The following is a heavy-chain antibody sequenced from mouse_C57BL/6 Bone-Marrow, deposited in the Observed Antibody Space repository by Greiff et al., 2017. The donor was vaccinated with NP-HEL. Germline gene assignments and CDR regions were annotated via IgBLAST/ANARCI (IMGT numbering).Heavy chain of an antibody. V-gene: IGHV3-6*01. Sequence: EVKLMESGPGLVKPSQSLSLTCSVTGYSITSGYYWNWIRQFPGNKLEWMGYISYDGSNNYNPSLKNRISITRDTSKNQFFLKLNSVTTEDTATYYCARADYYDYDKAWFAYWGQGTLVTVSA. CDR1: GYSITSGYY. CDR2: ISYDGSN. D-gene: IGHD2-4*01. J-gene: IGHJ3*01. CDR3: ARADYYDYDKAWFAY.